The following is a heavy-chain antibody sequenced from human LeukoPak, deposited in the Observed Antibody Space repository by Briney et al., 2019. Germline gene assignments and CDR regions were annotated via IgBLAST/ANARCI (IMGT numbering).Heavy chain of an antibody. CDR1: GGSISSYY. D-gene: IGHD3-16*02. CDR2: INHSGST. CDR3: ARDGVGYDYVWGSYRYHPSQLDY. J-gene: IGHJ4*02. V-gene: IGHV4-34*01. Sequence: SETLTLTCTVSGGSISSYYWSWIRQPPGKGLEWIGEINHSGSTNYNPSLKSRVTISVDTSKNQFSLKLSSVTAADTAVYYCARDGVGYDYVWGSYRYHPSQLDYWGQGTLVTVSS.